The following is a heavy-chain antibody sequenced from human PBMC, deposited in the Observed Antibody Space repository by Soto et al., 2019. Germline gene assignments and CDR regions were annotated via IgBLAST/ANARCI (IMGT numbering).Heavy chain of an antibody. D-gene: IGHD3-3*01. CDR2: INAGNGNT. V-gene: IGHV1-3*01. CDR1: GYTFTSYA. J-gene: IGHJ4*02. Sequence: QVQLVQSGAEVKKPGASVKVSCKASGYTFTSYAMHWVRQAPGQRLEWMGWINAGNGNTKYSQKFQGRATITRDTSASTAYMELSSLRSEDTAVYYCASGRFLEWLLSHPFDYWGQGPLVTVSS. CDR3: ASGRFLEWLLSHPFDY.